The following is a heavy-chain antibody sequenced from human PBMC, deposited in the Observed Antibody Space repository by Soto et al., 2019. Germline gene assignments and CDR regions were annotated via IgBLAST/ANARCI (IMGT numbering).Heavy chain of an antibody. CDR3: AKEKEDHDDFWSRLAPGMDG. J-gene: IGHJ6*02. V-gene: IGHV3-23*01. D-gene: IGHD3-3*01. CDR2: ISGSGGST. CDR1: GFTFSSYA. Sequence: EVQRLESGGGLVPPGGSLRLSCAASGFTFSSYAMSWVRQAPGKGLEWVSAISGSGGSTYYADSVKGRFTISRDNSKNTLYLQMNSRRAEDTAVYYCAKEKEDHDDFWSRLAPGMDGWGQGTTVTVSS.